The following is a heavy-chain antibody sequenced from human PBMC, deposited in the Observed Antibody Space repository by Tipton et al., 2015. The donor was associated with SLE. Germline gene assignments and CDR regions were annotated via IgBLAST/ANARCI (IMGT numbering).Heavy chain of an antibody. J-gene: IGHJ6*02. V-gene: IGHV4-61*09. CDR1: GGSTSSGSYY. CDR2: IYPSGST. Sequence: TLSLTCTVSGGSTSSGSYYWSWIRQPAGKGLEWIGHIYPSGSTNYNPSLKSRVTISVDTSKNQFSLKLSSVTAADTAVYFCARDCSGGSCFFGMDVWGQGTTVTVSS. D-gene: IGHD2-15*01. CDR3: ARDCSGGSCFFGMDV.